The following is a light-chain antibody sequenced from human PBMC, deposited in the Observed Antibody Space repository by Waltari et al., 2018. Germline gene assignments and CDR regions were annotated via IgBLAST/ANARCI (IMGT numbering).Light chain of an antibody. Sequence: DIVMTQSPDLLSVSLGERATINCKSSQSVLYSSNNKNYLAWYQQKPGQPPKLLMYLASTRESGVPDRFSGSGSGTDFTLTISSLQAEDVAVYFCQQYHSTPLTFGGGTKVEI. V-gene: IGKV4-1*01. CDR1: QSVLYSSNNKNY. CDR3: QQYHSTPLT. J-gene: IGKJ4*01. CDR2: LAS.